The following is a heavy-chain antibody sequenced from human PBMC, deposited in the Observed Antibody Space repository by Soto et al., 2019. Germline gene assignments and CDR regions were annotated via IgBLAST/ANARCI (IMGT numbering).Heavy chain of an antibody. CDR1: GGSISSYY. CDR2: ISYSGST. D-gene: IGHD4-17*01. Sequence: SETLSLTCTVSGGSISSYYWSWIRQPPGKGLEWIGYISYSGSTNYTPSLKSRVTISSDTSNNQFSLKMSSVTAADTAIYYCARHTTVTNIDYWGRGTMVTVSS. CDR3: ARHTTVTNIDY. J-gene: IGHJ4*02. V-gene: IGHV4-59*01.